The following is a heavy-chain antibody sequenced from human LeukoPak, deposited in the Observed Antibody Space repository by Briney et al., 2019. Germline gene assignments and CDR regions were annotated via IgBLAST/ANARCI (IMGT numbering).Heavy chain of an antibody. D-gene: IGHD1-26*01. CDR2: IYTSGST. V-gene: IGHV4-4*07. CDR1: GGSISSYY. CDR3: ARDGSGSYPSLYFDY. J-gene: IGHJ4*02. Sequence: SETLSLTCTVSGGSISSYYWSWIRQPAGKGLEWIGRIYTSGSTDYNPSLKSRVTMSVDTFKNQFSLKLSSVTAADTAVYYCARDGSGSYPSLYFDYWGQGTLVTVSS.